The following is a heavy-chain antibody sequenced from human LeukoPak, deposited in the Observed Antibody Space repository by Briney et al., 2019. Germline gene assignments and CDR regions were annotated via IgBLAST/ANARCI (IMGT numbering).Heavy chain of an antibody. CDR3: ATVLRHYYYYYMDV. V-gene: IGHV1-3*01. CDR1: GYTFTSYA. D-gene: IGHD3-16*01. CDR2: INAGNGYT. J-gene: IGHJ6*03. Sequence: GASVKVSCKASGYTFTSYAMHWVRQAPGQRLEWMGWINAGNGYTKYSQKFQGRVTMTEDTSTDTAYMELSSLRSEDTAVYYCATVLRHYYYYYMDVWGKGTTVTVSS.